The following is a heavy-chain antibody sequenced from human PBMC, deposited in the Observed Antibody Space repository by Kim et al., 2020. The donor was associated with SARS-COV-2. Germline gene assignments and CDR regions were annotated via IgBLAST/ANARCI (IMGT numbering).Heavy chain of an antibody. CDR1: GGSISSSSYY. CDR2: IYYSGST. J-gene: IGHJ5*02. Sequence: SETLSLTCTVSGGSISSSSYYWGWIRQPPGKGLEWIGSIYYSGSTYYNPSLKSRVTISVDTSKNQFSLKLSSVTAADTAVYYCARHKKIFGVRAYNWFDPWGQGTLVTVSS. D-gene: IGHD3-3*01. CDR3: ARHKKIFGVRAYNWFDP. V-gene: IGHV4-39*01.